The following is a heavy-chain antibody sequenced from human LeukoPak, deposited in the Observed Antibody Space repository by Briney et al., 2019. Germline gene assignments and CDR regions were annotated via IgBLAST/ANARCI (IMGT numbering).Heavy chain of an antibody. CDR1: GFTFSSYA. J-gene: IGHJ4*02. Sequence: GGSLRLSCAASGFTFSSYAMSWVRQAPGKGREWVSAISGSGCSAYYADSVKGRFTISRDNSKNTLYLQMNSLRAEDTAVYYCARDRYDYVWGSYRYGLSPHLDYWGQGTLVTVSS. D-gene: IGHD3-16*02. V-gene: IGHV3-23*01. CDR3: ARDRYDYVWGSYRYGLSPHLDY. CDR2: ISGSGCSA.